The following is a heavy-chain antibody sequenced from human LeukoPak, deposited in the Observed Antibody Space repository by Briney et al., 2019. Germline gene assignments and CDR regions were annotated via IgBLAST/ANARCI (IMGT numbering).Heavy chain of an antibody. V-gene: IGHV3-48*03. CDR3: ARDPGGDSSGWQPIDYYFDY. Sequence: GGSLRLCCAASGFTFSSYEMNWVRQAAGKGLEWVSYISSSGSTIYYADSVKGRFTISRDNAKNSLYLQMNSLRAEDTAVYYCARDPGGDSSGWQPIDYYFDYWGQGTLVTVSS. CDR1: GFTFSSYE. J-gene: IGHJ4*02. CDR2: ISSSGSTI. D-gene: IGHD6-19*01.